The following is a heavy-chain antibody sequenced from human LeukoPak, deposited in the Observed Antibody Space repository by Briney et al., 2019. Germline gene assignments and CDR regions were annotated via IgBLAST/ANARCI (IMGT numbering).Heavy chain of an antibody. J-gene: IGHJ4*02. D-gene: IGHD2-2*01. Sequence: GGSLRLSCAASGFTFSSYSMNWVRQAPGKGLEWVSSISSSSSYIYYADSVKGRFTISRDNAKNSLYLQMNSLRAEDTAVYYCARGGRTVPAARGGYWGQGTLVTVSS. CDR3: ARGGRTVPAARGGY. V-gene: IGHV3-21*01. CDR2: ISSSSSYI. CDR1: GFTFSSYS.